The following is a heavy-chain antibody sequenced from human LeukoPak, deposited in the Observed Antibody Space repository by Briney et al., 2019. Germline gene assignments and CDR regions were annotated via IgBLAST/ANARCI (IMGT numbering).Heavy chain of an antibody. V-gene: IGHV3-7*03. CDR3: AKDQWLWFGEFPPYYFDY. Sequence: GGSLRLSCAASGFTFSSYWMSWVRQAPGKGLEWVANIKQDGSEKYYVDSVKGRFTISRDNAKNSLYLQMNSLRAEDTAVYYCAKDQWLWFGEFPPYYFDYWGQGTLVTVSS. J-gene: IGHJ4*02. D-gene: IGHD3-10*01. CDR2: IKQDGSEK. CDR1: GFTFSSYW.